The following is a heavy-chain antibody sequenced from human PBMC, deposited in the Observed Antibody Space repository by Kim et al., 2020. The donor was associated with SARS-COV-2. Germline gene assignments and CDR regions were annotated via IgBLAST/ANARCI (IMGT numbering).Heavy chain of an antibody. CDR2: ISYSGNT. CDR3: VRDRSPTGYYW. J-gene: IGHJ4*02. CDR1: GASINNYY. Sequence: SETLSLTCIVSGASINNYYCGWIRQSPGKGLEWIGYISYSGNTNYNPSLKSRVTISLDMSRNQFSLKLTSVTAADTARYYCVRDRSPTGYYWWGQGTLVTVSS. V-gene: IGHV4-59*01. D-gene: IGHD2-8*01.